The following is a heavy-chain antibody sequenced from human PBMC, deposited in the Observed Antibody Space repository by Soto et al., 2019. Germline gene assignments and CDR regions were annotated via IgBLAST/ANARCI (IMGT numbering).Heavy chain of an antibody. CDR1: GGSISSYY. D-gene: IGHD5-18*01. CDR3: ARGRATAMVSDY. J-gene: IGHJ4*02. Sequence: QVQLQESGPGLVKPSETLSLTCTVSGGSISSYYWSWIRQPPGKGLEWIGYIYYSGSTNYNPSLKSRVTISVDTSKNQFSLKLSSVTAADTAVYYCARGRATAMVSDYWGQGTLVTVSS. CDR2: IYYSGST. V-gene: IGHV4-59*01.